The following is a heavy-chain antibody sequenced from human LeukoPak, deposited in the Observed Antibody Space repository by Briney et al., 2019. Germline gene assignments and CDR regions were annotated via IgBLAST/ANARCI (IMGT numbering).Heavy chain of an antibody. J-gene: IGHJ6*04. V-gene: IGHV4-38-2*01. CDR1: GYSISSGYY. CDR3: ASYYASGVSAYNYYGMDV. CDR2: MSHNRGT. D-gene: IGHD3-10*01. Sequence: SETLSLTCAVSGYSISSGYYWGWIRQPPGKGLEWIGSMSHNRGTYYNPSLKSRVTISMDTSKNQFSLRLSSVTAADTAVYYCASYYASGVSAYNYYGMDVWGKGTTVTVSS.